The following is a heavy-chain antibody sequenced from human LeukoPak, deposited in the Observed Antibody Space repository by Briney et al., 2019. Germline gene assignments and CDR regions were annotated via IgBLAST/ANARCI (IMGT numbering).Heavy chain of an antibody. V-gene: IGHV3-23*01. CDR3: AKDGGLWVSAHWGDS. CDR2: ITTSDGNT. J-gene: IGHJ4*02. D-gene: IGHD7-27*01. Sequence: GGSLRLSCAASGFTFSTYAMSWVRQAPGKGLEWVSTITTSDGNTYYADSVKGRFTVSRDNSKNTLFLQMNSLRAEDTAVYYCAKDGGLWVSAHWGDSWGRGTLVTVSS. CDR1: GFTFSTYA.